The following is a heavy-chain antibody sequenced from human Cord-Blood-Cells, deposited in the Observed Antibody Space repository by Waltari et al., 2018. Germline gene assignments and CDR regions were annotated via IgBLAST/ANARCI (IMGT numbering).Heavy chain of an antibody. CDR3: AKDGVAGAYYYYYGMDV. D-gene: IGHD3-16*01. Sequence: EVQLVESVGGLVQPGRSLRLSCAASGFTFDDYAMHCVRHAPGKGLEWVSGISWNSGSIGYADSVKGRFTISRDNAKNSLYLQMNSLRAEDTALYYCAKDGVAGAYYYYYGMDVWGQGTTVTVSS. J-gene: IGHJ6*02. CDR2: ISWNSGSI. CDR1: GFTFDDYA. V-gene: IGHV3-9*01.